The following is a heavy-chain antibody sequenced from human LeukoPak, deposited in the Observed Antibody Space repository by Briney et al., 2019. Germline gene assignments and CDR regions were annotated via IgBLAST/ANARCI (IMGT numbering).Heavy chain of an antibody. CDR1: GFTFSSYE. CDR2: ISSSGSTI. Sequence: GGSLRLSCAASGFTFSSYEMNWVRQAPGKGLEWVSYISSSGSTIYYADSVKGRFTISRDNAKNSLYLQMNSLRAEDTAVYYCAREWEQWFGIDYWGQGTLATVSS. J-gene: IGHJ4*02. D-gene: IGHD3-10*01. CDR3: AREWEQWFGIDY. V-gene: IGHV3-48*03.